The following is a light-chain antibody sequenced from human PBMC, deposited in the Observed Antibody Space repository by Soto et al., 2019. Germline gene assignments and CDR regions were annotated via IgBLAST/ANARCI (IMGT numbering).Light chain of an antibody. CDR1: SWHSNYA. CDR3: QTWGTGIVI. Sequence: QSVLTQSPSASASLGASVKLTCTLSSWHSNYAIAWHQQQPEKGARYLMKLNRDGSHSKGDGIPNRFSGSSSGADRYLTIASLQSEEEADYYCQTWGTGIVIFGGGTKVTVL. J-gene: IGLJ2*01. CDR2: LNRDGSH. V-gene: IGLV4-69*01.